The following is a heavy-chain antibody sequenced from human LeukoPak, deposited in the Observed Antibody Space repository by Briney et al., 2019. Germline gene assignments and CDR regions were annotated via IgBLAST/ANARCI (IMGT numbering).Heavy chain of an antibody. J-gene: IGHJ3*02. CDR1: GGSISSGSYY. V-gene: IGHV4-61*02. Sequence: SQTLSLTCTVSGGSISSGSYYWSWIRQPAGKGLEWIGRIYTSGSTNYNPSLKSRVTISVDTSKNQFSLKLSSVTAADTAVYYCARAQPARYCTSTSCYAAFDNWGQGTMVTVSS. D-gene: IGHD2-2*01. CDR2: IYTSGST. CDR3: ARAQPARYCTSTSCYAAFDN.